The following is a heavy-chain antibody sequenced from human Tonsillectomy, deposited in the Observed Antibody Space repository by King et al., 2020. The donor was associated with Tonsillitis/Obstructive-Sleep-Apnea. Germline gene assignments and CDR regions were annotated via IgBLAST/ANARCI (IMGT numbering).Heavy chain of an antibody. CDR1: GFSFSSYA. V-gene: IGHV3-23*04. D-gene: IGHD4-11*01. Sequence: QLVQSGGGLVQPGGSLRLSCAASGFSFSSYAMSWVRQDPGKGLEWVSGIRGSGGSTYYADSVKGRFTISRDNSKNTLYLQMNSLRAEDTAVYYCARLTTITPDDDWGQGTLVTVSS. CDR2: IRGSGGST. J-gene: IGHJ4*02. CDR3: ARLTTITPDDD.